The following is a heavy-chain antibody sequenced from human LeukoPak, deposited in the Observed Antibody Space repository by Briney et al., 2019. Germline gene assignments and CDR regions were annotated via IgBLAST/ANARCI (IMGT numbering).Heavy chain of an antibody. J-gene: IGHJ4*02. CDR2: ISSNGGST. V-gene: IGHV3-23*01. D-gene: IGHD1-26*01. CDR3: AISGGYWAWAH. Sequence: GGSLRLSCAASGFTFSSYAMSWVRQAPGKGPEWVSGISSNGGSTYYAASVKGRFTISRDNSKNTLYLQMNSLRAEDPAVYYCAISGGYWAWAHWGQGTLVTVSS. CDR1: GFTFSSYA.